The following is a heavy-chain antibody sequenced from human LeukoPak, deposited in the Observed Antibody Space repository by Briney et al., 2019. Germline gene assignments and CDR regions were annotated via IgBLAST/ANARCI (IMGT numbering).Heavy chain of an antibody. CDR1: GGSFSGYY. CDR2: VFDSERT. Sequence: SETLSLTCAVYGGSFSGYYWSWIRQPPGKGLEWIGYVFDSERTKDNPSLKSRATLSADTSKNQFFLRLTSVTAADSAVYYCATIKRGSIYGYFDFWGQGVLVTVSS. CDR3: ATIKRGSIYGYFDF. V-gene: IGHV4-34*11. J-gene: IGHJ4*02. D-gene: IGHD5-18*01.